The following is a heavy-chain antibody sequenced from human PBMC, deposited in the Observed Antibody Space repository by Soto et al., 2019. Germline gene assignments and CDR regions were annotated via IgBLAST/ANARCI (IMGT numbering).Heavy chain of an antibody. V-gene: IGHV3-9*01. Sequence: PGGSLRLSCAASGFTFDDYAMHWVRQAPGKGLEWGSGSSGNSGSIGYADSVKGRFTISRDNAKNSLYLQMNSLRAQDTSLYSSPKDGGTGPIYYYYGMDVWRQRTTVTASS. CDR2: SSGNSGSI. CDR1: GFTFDDYA. J-gene: IGHJ6*01. D-gene: IGHD1-1*01. CDR3: PKDGGTGPIYYYYGMDV.